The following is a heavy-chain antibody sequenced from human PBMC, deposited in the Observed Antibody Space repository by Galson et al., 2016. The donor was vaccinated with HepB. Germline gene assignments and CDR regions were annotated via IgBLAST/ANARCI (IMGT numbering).Heavy chain of an antibody. CDR1: GFPFTSYY. V-gene: IGHV1-46*03. D-gene: IGHD6-19*01. Sequence: SVKVSCKASGFPFTSYYMHWLRLAPGQGLEWMGVINPYGGSTTYSRNFQGGLTMTRDTSTSTVYMELISLKYEDTAVYYCGRGMDSSGWGFDYWGQGTLVSVSS. J-gene: IGHJ4*02. CDR2: INPYGGST. CDR3: GRGMDSSGWGFDY.